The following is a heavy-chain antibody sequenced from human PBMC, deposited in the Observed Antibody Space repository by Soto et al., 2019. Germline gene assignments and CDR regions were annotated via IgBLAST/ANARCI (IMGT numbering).Heavy chain of an antibody. V-gene: IGHV3-7*03. D-gene: IGHD2-2*01. J-gene: IGHJ4*02. CDR3: VKDGGYCSSATCYSPRNHYFDS. CDR1: GISLSYYS. CDR2: IKFDGSVE. Sequence: GGDLRLSCGASGISLSYYSMSWVRQAPGKGPEWVANIKFDGSVEQYVDSVRGRFSISRDNFRNSLFLQMNSLRAGDTAIYYCVKDGGYCSSATCYSPRNHYFDSWGQGTLVTVSS.